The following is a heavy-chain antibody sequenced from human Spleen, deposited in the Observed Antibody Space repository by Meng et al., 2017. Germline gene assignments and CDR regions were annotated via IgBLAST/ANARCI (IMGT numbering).Heavy chain of an antibody. CDR1: GDSITNHNW. D-gene: IGHD3-10*01. CDR2: IPHRGSS. V-gene: IGHV4-4*02. CDR3: LRGSGGSV. J-gene: IGHJ1*01. Sequence: HVPVRESGPALVRPWDTLSLTCAVSGDSITNHNWWAWVRQPPGKGLEWIGEIPHRGSSAYNPSLKSRVSMSRDKSRNQFSLKLTSVTAADTAVYYCLRGSGGSVWGQWTLVTVSS.